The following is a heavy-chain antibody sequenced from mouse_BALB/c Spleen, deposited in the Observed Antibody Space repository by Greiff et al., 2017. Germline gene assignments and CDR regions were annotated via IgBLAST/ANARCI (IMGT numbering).Heavy chain of an antibody. CDR1: GFTFSSYG. Sequence: VQLKESGGGLVQPGGSLKLSCAASGFTFSSYGMSWVRQTPDKRLELVATINSNGGSTYYPDSVKGRFTISRDNAKNTLYLQMSSLKSEDTAMYYCARDPDYGYYFDYWGQGTTLTVSS. J-gene: IGHJ2*01. V-gene: IGHV5-6-3*01. CDR2: INSNGGST. CDR3: ARDPDYGYYFDY. D-gene: IGHD1-1*01.